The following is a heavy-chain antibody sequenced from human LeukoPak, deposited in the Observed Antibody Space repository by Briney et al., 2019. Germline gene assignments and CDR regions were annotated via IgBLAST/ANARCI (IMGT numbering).Heavy chain of an antibody. V-gene: IGHV4-59*01. J-gene: IGHJ6*02. CDR2: IDYRGST. Sequence: SETLSLTCTVSGDSISTYYWSWIRQPPGKGLEWIAYIDYRGSTTYNPSLRSRVTISVDTSRNQFSLKLSSVTAADTAVYYCARAEAVTPYYYYGMDVWGQGTTVTVSS. CDR3: ARAEAVTPYYYYGMDV. D-gene: IGHD4-17*01. CDR1: GDSISTYY.